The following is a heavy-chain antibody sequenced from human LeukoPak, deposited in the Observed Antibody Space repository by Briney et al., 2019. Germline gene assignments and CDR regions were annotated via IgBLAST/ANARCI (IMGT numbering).Heavy chain of an antibody. J-gene: IGHJ6*03. Sequence: PSETLSLTCTVSGGSISSSSYYWGWIRQPPGKGLEWIGSIYYSGSTYYNPSLKSRVTISVDTSKNQFSLKLSSVTAADTAVYYCARGPLDCSGGSCYSGYYYYYYMDVWGKGTTVTVSS. CDR1: GGSISSSSYY. V-gene: IGHV4-39*07. CDR2: IYYSGST. CDR3: ARGPLDCSGGSCYSGYYYYYYMDV. D-gene: IGHD2-15*01.